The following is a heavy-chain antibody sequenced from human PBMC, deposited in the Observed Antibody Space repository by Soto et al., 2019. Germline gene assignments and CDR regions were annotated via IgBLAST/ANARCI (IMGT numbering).Heavy chain of an antibody. CDR2: IYYSGST. Sequence: QVQLQESGPGLVKPSQTLSLTCTVSGGSISSGDYYWAWIRQPPGKGLEWIGNIYYSGSTYYNPSLKSRVAIPVDTSKNHFSLKLSSVTAADTAVYYCASRKSSPYFDYWGQGTLVTVSS. V-gene: IGHV4-30-4*01. CDR1: GGSISSGDYY. J-gene: IGHJ4*02. D-gene: IGHD3-10*01. CDR3: ASRKSSPYFDY.